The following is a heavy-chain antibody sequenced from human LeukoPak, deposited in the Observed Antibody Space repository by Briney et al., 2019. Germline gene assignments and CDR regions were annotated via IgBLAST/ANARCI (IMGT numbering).Heavy chain of an antibody. CDR3: ARDREGYYFDY. CDR2: ISSSSSTI. Sequence: PGGSLRLSCAASGFTFSSYSMNWVHQAPGKGLEWVSYISSSSSTIYYADSVKGRFTISRDNAKNSLYLQMNSLRAEDTAVYYCARDREGYYFDYWGQGTLVTVSS. CDR1: GFTFSSYS. J-gene: IGHJ4*02. V-gene: IGHV3-48*01. D-gene: IGHD3-10*01.